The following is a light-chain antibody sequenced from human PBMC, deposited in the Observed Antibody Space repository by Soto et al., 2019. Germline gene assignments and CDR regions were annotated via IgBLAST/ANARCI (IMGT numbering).Light chain of an antibody. CDR1: SSDVGGYDY. CDR3: SSYASSSTLV. CDR2: EVS. Sequence: QSALTQPASVSGSPGQSITISCTGTSSDVGGYDYVSWYQQHPGKVPKLMIYEVSSRPSGVSNRFSGSKSGNTAFLTISGLQAEDEADYYCSSYASSSTLVFGGGTKLTVL. J-gene: IGLJ2*01. V-gene: IGLV2-14*01.